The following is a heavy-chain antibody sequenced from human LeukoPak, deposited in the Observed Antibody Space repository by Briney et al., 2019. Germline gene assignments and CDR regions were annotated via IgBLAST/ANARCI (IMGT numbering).Heavy chain of an antibody. CDR3: ARMRDAYPDY. CDR1: RYSFTSYW. CDR2: IFPGDSDS. D-gene: IGHD5-24*01. Sequence: GESLKISCKGSRYSFTSYWIGWVRQMPGKGLEWMGIIFPGDSDSRYSPSFQGQVTISADKSINTAYLQWSSLKASDTAMYLCARMRDAYPDYWGQGTLLTVSS. J-gene: IGHJ4*02. V-gene: IGHV5-51*01.